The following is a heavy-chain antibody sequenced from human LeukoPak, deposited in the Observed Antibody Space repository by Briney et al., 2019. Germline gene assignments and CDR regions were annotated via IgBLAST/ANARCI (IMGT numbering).Heavy chain of an antibody. D-gene: IGHD3-10*01. CDR2: INHSGST. CDR1: GGSFSGYY. Sequence: SETLSLTCAVYGGSFSGYYWSWIRQPPGKGLEWIGEINHSGSTNYNSSLKSRVTISVDMSKNQFSLKLSSVTAADTAVYYCARRKYYGSGTHYFFTWFDPWGQGTLVTVSS. CDR3: ARRKYYGSGTHYFFTWFDP. J-gene: IGHJ5*02. V-gene: IGHV4-34*01.